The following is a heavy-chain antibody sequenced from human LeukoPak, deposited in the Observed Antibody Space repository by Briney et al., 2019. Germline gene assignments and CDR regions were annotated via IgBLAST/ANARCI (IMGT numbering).Heavy chain of an antibody. CDR1: EFSVGSNY. V-gene: IGHV3-23*01. D-gene: IGHD6-19*01. Sequence: GGSLRLSCAASEFSVGSNYMTWVRQAPGKGLEWVSVISNSGGSTDYADSVKGRFTISRDNSKNTLYLQMNSLRAEDTAVYYCAKVPLRSGWKVFDYWGQGTLVTVSS. J-gene: IGHJ4*02. CDR3: AKVPLRSGWKVFDY. CDR2: ISNSGGST.